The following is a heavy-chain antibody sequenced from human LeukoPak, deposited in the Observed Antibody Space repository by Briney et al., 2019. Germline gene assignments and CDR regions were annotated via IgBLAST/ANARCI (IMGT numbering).Heavy chain of an antibody. J-gene: IGHJ6*02. D-gene: IGHD3-10*01. CDR3: AREGGGDSLLWFGDRMGRVLNYYYYGMDV. CDR1: GFTFSSYG. V-gene: IGHV3-33*01. Sequence: PGGSLRLSCAAFGFTFSSYGMHWVRQAPGKGLEWVAVIWYDGSNKYYADSVKGRFTISRDNSKNTLYLQMNSLRAEDTAVYYCAREGGGDSLLWFGDRMGRVLNYYYYGMDVWGQGTTVTVSS. CDR2: IWYDGSNK.